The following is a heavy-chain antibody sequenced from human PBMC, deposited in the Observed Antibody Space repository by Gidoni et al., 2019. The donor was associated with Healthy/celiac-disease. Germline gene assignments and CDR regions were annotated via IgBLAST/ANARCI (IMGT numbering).Heavy chain of an antibody. CDR2: GST. J-gene: IGHJ3*02. V-gene: IGHV4-59*08. D-gene: IGHD5-18*01. Sequence: GSTNYNPSLKSRVTISVDTSKNQFSLKLSSVTAADTAVYYCARHPKRGYSYGENDIWGQGTMVTVSS. CDR3: ARHPKRGYSYGENDI.